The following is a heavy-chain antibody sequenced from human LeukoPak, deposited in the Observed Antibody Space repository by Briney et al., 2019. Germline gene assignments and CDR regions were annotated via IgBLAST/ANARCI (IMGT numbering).Heavy chain of an antibody. D-gene: IGHD3-10*01. V-gene: IGHV1-2*02. J-gene: IGHJ4*02. Sequence: ASVKVSCKASGYTFTGYYTHWVRQAPGQGLEWMGWINPNSGATNYAQKFQGRVTMTRDTSISTAYMDLSSLRSDDTAVYYCARDFGWHGSGSSNFDYWGQGTLVTVSS. CDR1: GYTFTGYY. CDR3: ARDFGWHGSGSSNFDY. CDR2: INPNSGAT.